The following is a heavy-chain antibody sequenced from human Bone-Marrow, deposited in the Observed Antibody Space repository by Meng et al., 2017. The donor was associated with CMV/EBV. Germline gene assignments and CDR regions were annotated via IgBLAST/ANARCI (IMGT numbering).Heavy chain of an antibody. D-gene: IGHD2-2*02. CDR2: INPSGGST. CDR1: GYTFTSYY. Sequence: ASVKVSCKASGYTFTSYYMHWVRQAPGQGLEWMGIINPSGGSTSYAQKFQGRVTMTRDTSTSTVYMELSSLRSEDTAVYYCARGGGIVPAAIQDYYYYYGMDVWGQGTTVTVSS. J-gene: IGHJ6*02. CDR3: ARGGGIVPAAIQDYYYYYGMDV. V-gene: IGHV1-46*01.